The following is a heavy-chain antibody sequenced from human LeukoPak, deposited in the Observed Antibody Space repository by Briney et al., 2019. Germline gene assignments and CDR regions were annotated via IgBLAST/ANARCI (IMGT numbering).Heavy chain of an antibody. CDR1: GGSISSYY. Sequence: SETLSLTCTVSGGSISSYYWSWIRQPPGKGLEWIGYIYYSGSTNYNPSLKSRVTISVDTSKNQFSLKLSSVTAADTAVYYCASRAFSYCSGGSCPPAYFDYWGQGTLVTVSS. V-gene: IGHV4-59*08. J-gene: IGHJ4*02. CDR2: IYYSGST. D-gene: IGHD2-15*01. CDR3: ASRAFSYCSGGSCPPAYFDY.